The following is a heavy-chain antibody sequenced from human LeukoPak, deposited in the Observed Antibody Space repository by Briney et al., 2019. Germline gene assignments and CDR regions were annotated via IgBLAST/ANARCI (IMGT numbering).Heavy chain of an antibody. V-gene: IGHV4-59*01. CDR1: GGSISSYY. CDR3: ARCPYGDYFDY. CDR2: IYYSGST. D-gene: IGHD4-17*01. Sequence: SETLSLTCTVPGGSISSYYWSWIRQPPGKGLEWIGYIYYSGSTNYNPSLKSRVTISVDTSKNQFSLKLSSVTAADTAVYYCARCPYGDYFDYWGQGTLVTVSS. J-gene: IGHJ4*02.